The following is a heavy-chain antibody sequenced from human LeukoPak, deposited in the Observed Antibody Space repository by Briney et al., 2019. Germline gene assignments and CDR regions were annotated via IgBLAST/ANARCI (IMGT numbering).Heavy chain of an antibody. Sequence: PGGSLRLSCAASGFTFSSYGMHWVRQAPGKGLEWVAVIWYDGSNKYYADSVKGRFTISRDNSKNTLYLQMNSLRAEDTAVYYCARDCSGGSCGDAFDIWGQGTMVTVSS. CDR2: IWYDGSNK. J-gene: IGHJ3*02. D-gene: IGHD2-15*01. CDR3: ARDCSGGSCGDAFDI. V-gene: IGHV3-33*01. CDR1: GFTFSSYG.